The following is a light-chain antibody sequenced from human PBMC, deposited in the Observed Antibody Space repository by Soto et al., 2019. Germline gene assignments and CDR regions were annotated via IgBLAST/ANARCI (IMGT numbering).Light chain of an antibody. V-gene: IGKV1-12*01. CDR3: QQGDSFPLT. J-gene: IGKJ4*01. CDR2: TAS. Sequence: DIQMTQSPSSVSASVGDRVTITCRASQDIGRWLAWFQQKPGEAPSLLIYTASTLHTGISSRFSGSGSGTDFTLTITSLQPEDFATYYCQQGDSFPLTFGGGTKVRSN. CDR1: QDIGRW.